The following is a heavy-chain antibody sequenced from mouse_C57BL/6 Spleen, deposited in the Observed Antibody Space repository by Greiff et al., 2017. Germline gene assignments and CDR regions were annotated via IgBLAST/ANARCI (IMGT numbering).Heavy chain of an antibody. CDR3: ARDYYGSSYPPWFAY. V-gene: IGHV1-53*01. Sequence: VKLQQSGTELVKPGASVKLSCKASGYTFTSYWMHWVKQRPGQGLEWIGNINPSNGGTNYNEKFKSKATLTVDKSSSTAYMQLSSLTSEDSAVYYCARDYYGSSYPPWFAYWGQGTLVTVSA. CDR1: GYTFTSYW. CDR2: INPSNGGT. D-gene: IGHD1-1*01. J-gene: IGHJ3*01.